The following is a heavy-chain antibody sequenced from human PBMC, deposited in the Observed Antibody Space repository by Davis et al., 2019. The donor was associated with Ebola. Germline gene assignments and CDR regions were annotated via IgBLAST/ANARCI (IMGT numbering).Heavy chain of an antibody. D-gene: IGHD3-10*01. CDR1: GYTLVSYY. CDR3: ARDLRGWGDFDY. J-gene: IGHJ4*02. V-gene: IGHV1-46*01. Sequence: ASVKVSCKASGYTLVSYYAHWVRQAPGQGLEWMGIINPSGGTTTYAQKSQGRVTMTRDTSTNTLYMELSSLTSGDTAVYYCARDLRGWGDFDYWGQGTLVTVSS. CDR2: INPSGGTT.